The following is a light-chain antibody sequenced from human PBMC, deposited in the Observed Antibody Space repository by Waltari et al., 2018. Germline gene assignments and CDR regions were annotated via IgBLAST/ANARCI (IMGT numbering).Light chain of an antibody. CDR2: EVS. Sequence: HSALTQPASLSGSPGQSITISCTATSTAMGNYNYVSRYQQRPGKATKFMFFEVSNRPSGVSDRFSGPKPGNTASLTISALQAEDEADYYCSSYTSSHTLELFGGGTSRTVL. V-gene: IGLV2-14*03. CDR3: SSYTSSHTLEL. CDR1: STAMGNYNY. J-gene: IGLJ2*01.